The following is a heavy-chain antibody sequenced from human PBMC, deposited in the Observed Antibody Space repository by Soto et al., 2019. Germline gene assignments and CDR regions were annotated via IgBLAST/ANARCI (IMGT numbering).Heavy chain of an antibody. CDR3: THSPVVIIRTDAFDI. J-gene: IGHJ3*02. CDR1: GFTFGDYA. V-gene: IGHV3-49*04. Sequence: GGSLRLSCTASGFTFGDYAMSWVRQAPGKGLEWVGFIKSKTYGGTKEYAASVKGRFTISRDDSKSIAYLQMNSLKSEDTAVYYCTHSPVVIIRTDAFDIWGQGTMVTVSS. CDR2: IKSKTYGGTK. D-gene: IGHD3-22*01.